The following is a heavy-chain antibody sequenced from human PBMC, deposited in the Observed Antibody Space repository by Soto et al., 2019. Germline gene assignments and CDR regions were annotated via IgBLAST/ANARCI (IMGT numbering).Heavy chain of an antibody. V-gene: IGHV3-21*01. CDR3: ARVITGDIVVVVAATVYYYGMDV. Sequence: PGGSLRLSCAASGFTFSSYSMNWARQAPGKGLEWVSSISSSSSYIYYADSVKGRFTISRDNAKNSLYLQMNSLRAEDTAVYYCARVITGDIVVVVAATVYYYGMDVWGQGTTVTVSS. J-gene: IGHJ6*02. CDR1: GFTFSSYS. D-gene: IGHD2-15*01. CDR2: ISSSSSYI.